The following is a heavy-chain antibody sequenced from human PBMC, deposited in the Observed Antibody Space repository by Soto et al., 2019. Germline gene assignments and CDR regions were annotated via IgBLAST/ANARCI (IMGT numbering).Heavy chain of an antibody. J-gene: IGHJ4*02. D-gene: IGHD6-19*01. CDR1: GASFSDADYY. CDR2: FYYDGRT. CDR3: ADSSGWSSDY. Sequence: XTLSLPCIVSGASFSDADYYWVWIRQPPGEGLEWIGSFYYDGRTYYNASLKSRVTISVDTSKNHFSLMLTSVTAADTAVYYCADSSGWSSDYWGQGTLGTVSS. V-gene: IGHV4-39*02.